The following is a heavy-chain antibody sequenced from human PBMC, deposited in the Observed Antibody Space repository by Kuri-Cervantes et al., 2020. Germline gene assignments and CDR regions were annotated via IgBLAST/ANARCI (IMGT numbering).Heavy chain of an antibody. CDR1: GFTFSSYS. V-gene: IGHV3-21*04. CDR2: ISSSSSYI. CDR3: AKRRDGAIDY. J-gene: IGHJ4*02. D-gene: IGHD3-10*01. Sequence: GGSLRLSCAASGFTFSSYSMNWVRQAPGKGLEWVSSISSSSSYIYYADPVKGRFTISRDNAKNSLYLQMNSLRAEDTAVYYCAKRRDGAIDYWGQGTLVTVSS.